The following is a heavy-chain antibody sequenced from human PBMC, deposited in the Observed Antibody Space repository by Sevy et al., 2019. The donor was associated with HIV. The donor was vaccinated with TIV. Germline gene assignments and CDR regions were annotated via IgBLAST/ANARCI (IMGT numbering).Heavy chain of an antibody. J-gene: IGHJ4*02. CDR3: AKGNTRSLFDSSGYRLPLGFDY. CDR1: GFTFDDYA. CDR2: ISWNSAGI. D-gene: IGHD3-22*01. V-gene: IGHV3-9*01. Sequence: GGSLRLSCAASGFTFDDYAMHWVRQPPGKGLEWVSGISWNSAGIVYADSVKGRFTISRDNAKKSLYLQMNSLRPEDTAFYFCAKGNTRSLFDSSGYRLPLGFDYWGQGALVTVSS.